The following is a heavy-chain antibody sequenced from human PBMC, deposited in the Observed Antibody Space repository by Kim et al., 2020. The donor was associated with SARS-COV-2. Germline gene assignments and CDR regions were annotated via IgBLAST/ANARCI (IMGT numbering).Heavy chain of an antibody. CDR2: INSDGSST. V-gene: IGHV3-74*01. CDR3: AREVHDYGDYVPDY. Sequence: GGSLRLSCAASGFTFSSYWMHWVRQAPGKGLVWVSRINSDGSSTSYADSVKGGFTISRDNAKNTLYLQMNSLRAEDTAVYYCAREVHDYGDYVPDYWGQGTLVTVSP. D-gene: IGHD4-17*01. CDR1: GFTFSSYW. J-gene: IGHJ4*02.